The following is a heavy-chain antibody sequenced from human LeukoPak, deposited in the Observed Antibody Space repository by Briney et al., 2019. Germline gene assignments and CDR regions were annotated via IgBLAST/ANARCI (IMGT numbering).Heavy chain of an antibody. V-gene: IGHV4-59*06. J-gene: IGHJ5*02. D-gene: IGHD3-10*01. CDR1: GGSISSYY. Sequence: PSETLSLTCTVSGGSISSYYWNWIRQPPGKGLEWIGYISHSGSTYYNPSLKSRVTISLDTSKDRFSLRLSSVTAADTAVYYCARDLWFGEYNWFDPWGQGTLVTVSS. CDR2: ISHSGST. CDR3: ARDLWFGEYNWFDP.